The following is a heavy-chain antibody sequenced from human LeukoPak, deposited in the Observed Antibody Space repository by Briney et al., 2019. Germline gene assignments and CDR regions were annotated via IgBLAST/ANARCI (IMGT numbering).Heavy chain of an antibody. CDR3: ARDLVAREAFDI. CDR1: GYTFTSYG. CDR2: ISGYNGNT. V-gene: IGHV1-18*01. D-gene: IGHD2-8*02. J-gene: IGHJ3*02. Sequence: ASVKVSCKASGYTFTSYGIIWVRQAPGQGLEWMGWISGYNGNTNYAQRLQGRVTMTTDTSTSTAYMELRSLRSDDTAVYYCARDLVAREAFDIWGQGTMVTVSS.